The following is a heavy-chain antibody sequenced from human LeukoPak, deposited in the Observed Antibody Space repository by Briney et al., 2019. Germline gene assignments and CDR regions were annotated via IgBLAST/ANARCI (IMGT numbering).Heavy chain of an antibody. D-gene: IGHD1-26*01. CDR3: ARDSTNIVGATMRGDY. CDR1: GFTFSSYS. J-gene: IGHJ4*02. V-gene: IGHV3-21*01. CDR2: ISSSSSYI. Sequence: GGSLRLSCAASGFTFSSYSMNWVRQAPGKGLEWVSSISSSSSYIYYADSVKGRFTISRDNAKNSLYLQMNSLRAEDTAVYYCARDSTNIVGATMRGDYWGQGTLVTVPS.